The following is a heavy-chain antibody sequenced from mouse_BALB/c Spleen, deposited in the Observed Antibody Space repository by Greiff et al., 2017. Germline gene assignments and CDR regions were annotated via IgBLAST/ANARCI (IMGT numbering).Heavy chain of an antibody. D-gene: IGHD2-3*01. V-gene: IGHV3-8*02. Sequence: EVKVVESGPSLVKPSQTLSLTCSVTGDSITSCYWNWVRKFPGNRLEYMGYISYSGSTYYNPSLKSRISITRDTSKNQYYLQLNSVTTEDTATYYCARSADCYYYYFDYWGQGTPVTVSS. CDR1: GDSITSCY. CDR2: ISYSGST. CDR3: ARSADCYYYYFDY. J-gene: IGHJ2*01.